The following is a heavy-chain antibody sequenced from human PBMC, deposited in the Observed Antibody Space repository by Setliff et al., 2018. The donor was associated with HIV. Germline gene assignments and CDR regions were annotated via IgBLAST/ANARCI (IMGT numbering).Heavy chain of an antibody. CDR3: ARETYYYDNPQYYYYYMDV. CDR2: IYTSGST. CDR1: GGSISSGSYY. J-gene: IGHJ6*03. D-gene: IGHD3-22*01. Sequence: SETLSLTCTVSGGSISSGSYYWSWVRQPAGKGLEWIGRIYTSGSTNYNPSLKSRVTISVDTSKNQFSLKLRSVTAADTAVYYCARETYYYDNPQYYYYYMDVWGKGTTVTVSS. V-gene: IGHV4-61*02.